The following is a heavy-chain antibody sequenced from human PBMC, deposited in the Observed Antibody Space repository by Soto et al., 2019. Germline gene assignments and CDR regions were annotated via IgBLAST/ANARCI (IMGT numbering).Heavy chain of an antibody. D-gene: IGHD6-19*01. J-gene: IGHJ4*02. V-gene: IGHV3-30*18. CDR2: ISYDGSNK. CDR3: AKIIAVAGRKADY. CDR1: GFTFSSYG. Sequence: GGSLRLSCAASGFTFSSYGMHWVRQAPGKGLEWVAVISYDGSNKYYADSVKGRFTISRDNSKNTLYLQMNSLRAEDTAVYYCAKIIAVAGRKADYWGQGTLVTVSS.